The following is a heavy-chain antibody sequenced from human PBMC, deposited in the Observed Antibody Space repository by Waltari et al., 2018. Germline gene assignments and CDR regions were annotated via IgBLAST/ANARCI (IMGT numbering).Heavy chain of an antibody. J-gene: IGHJ6*02. Sequence: EVQLVESGGGLIQPGGSLRLSCAASGFTVSRHYMSWVRQAPGKGLEWVSVIYSGGSTYYADSVKGRFTISRDNSKNTLYLQMNSLRAEDTAVYYCARAAGDHYYYYGMDVWGQGTTVTVSS. CDR1: GFTVSRHY. CDR2: IYSGGST. V-gene: IGHV3-53*01. D-gene: IGHD6-13*01. CDR3: ARAAGDHYYYYGMDV.